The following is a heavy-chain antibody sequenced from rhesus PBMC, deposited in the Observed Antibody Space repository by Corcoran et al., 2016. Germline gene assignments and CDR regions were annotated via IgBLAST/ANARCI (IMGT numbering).Heavy chain of an antibody. CDR2: INGDLCVT. V-gene: IGHV4-80*01. D-gene: IGHD1-44*01. CDR1: GASISSYW. Sequence: QVKLQESGPGLVKPSETLSLTCAVSGASISSYWWSWIRQPAGKGLEWIGEINGDLCVTNYTPSLKSRVTSSKDASKNQFSLKLNSVTAADTAVYYCARESSWGITTDSWGQGVLVTVSS. J-gene: IGHJ4*01. CDR3: ARESSWGITTDS.